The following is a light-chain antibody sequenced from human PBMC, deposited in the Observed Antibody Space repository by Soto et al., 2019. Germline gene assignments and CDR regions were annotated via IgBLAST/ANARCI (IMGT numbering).Light chain of an antibody. CDR1: SSNIGTYY. CDR2: WNG. J-gene: IGLJ1*01. Sequence: QSVLTQPPSASGTPGQRVTISCSGSSSNIGTYYVDWYQQLPGTAPKLLIHWNGQRPSGVPDRFSGSKSGTSASLAISGLRSEDEADYYCTTWDDRRRAYVIGAGTKLTVL. CDR3: TTWDDRRRAYV. V-gene: IGLV1-47*01.